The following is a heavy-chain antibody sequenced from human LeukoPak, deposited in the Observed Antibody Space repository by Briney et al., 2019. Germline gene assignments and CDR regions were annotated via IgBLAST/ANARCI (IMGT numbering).Heavy chain of an antibody. CDR3: AKMSRGFGELTSWYFDY. Sequence: GGSLRLSCATSQFNFNKFDMTWVRQAPGKGLEWVSSISGNGGSTQYADSVQGRFAISRDNSKNTLYLQMNSLRAEDTAVYYCAKMSRGFGELTSWYFDYWGQGTLVTVSS. V-gene: IGHV3-23*01. D-gene: IGHD3-10*01. J-gene: IGHJ4*02. CDR1: QFNFNKFD. CDR2: ISGNGGST.